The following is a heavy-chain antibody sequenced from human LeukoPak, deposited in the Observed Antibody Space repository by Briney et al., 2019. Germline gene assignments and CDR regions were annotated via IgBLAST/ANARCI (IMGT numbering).Heavy chain of an antibody. D-gene: IGHD2-2*01. J-gene: IGHJ5*02. CDR3: ARAGYCSSTSCRLFDP. CDR1: GYTFTSYD. CDR2: MNPNSGNT. Sequence: GASVKVSCKASGYTFTSYDINWVRQATGQGLEWMGWMNPNSGNTGYAQKFQGRVTMTSNTSISTAYMELSSLRSEDTAVYYCARAGYCSSTSCRLFDPWGQGTLVTVSS. V-gene: IGHV1-8*01.